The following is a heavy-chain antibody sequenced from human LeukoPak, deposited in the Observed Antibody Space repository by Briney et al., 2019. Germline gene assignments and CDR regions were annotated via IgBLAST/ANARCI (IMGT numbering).Heavy chain of an antibody. Sequence: GGSLRLSWAASGFTFSSYAMRWVRQALGKGLEWVSSVSGSGGSTYYADSVKGRFTISRDNSKNTLYLQMNSLRAEDTAVYYCAKPRAVGVNALFDYWGQGTLVTVSS. CDR2: VSGSGGST. J-gene: IGHJ4*02. V-gene: IGHV3-23*01. CDR3: AKPRAVGVNALFDY. CDR1: GFTFSSYA.